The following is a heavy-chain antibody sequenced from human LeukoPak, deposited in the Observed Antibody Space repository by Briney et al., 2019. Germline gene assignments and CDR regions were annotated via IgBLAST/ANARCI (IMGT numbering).Heavy chain of an antibody. V-gene: IGHV3-23*01. CDR2: IIGSATGGIT. Sequence: GGSLRLSFAVSGLTFSIYGMSWVRQSPGKGLGWVSAIIGSATGGITNYADSVKGRFTISRDNDKNTVYLQMNNLRVEDTAVYYCATHRSEFEFWGQGTLVSVSS. CDR1: GLTFSIYG. CDR3: ATHRSEFEF. D-gene: IGHD1-14*01. J-gene: IGHJ4*02.